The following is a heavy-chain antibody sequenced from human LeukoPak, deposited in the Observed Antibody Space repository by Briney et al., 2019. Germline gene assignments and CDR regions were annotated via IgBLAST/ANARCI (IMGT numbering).Heavy chain of an antibody. J-gene: IGHJ4*02. D-gene: IGHD4/OR15-4a*01. CDR1: GFTFSGHD. CDR2: SRNRAKSYTS. Sequence: PGGSLTLSCAVSGFTFSGHDMDWVRQAPGQGLEWVGRSRNRAKSYTSDYAASVKGRFTISRDDSKSTLYLQMNSLETEDTAVYYCSRDATGAHWGEGTLVSVSS. CDR3: SRDATGAH. V-gene: IGHV3-72*01.